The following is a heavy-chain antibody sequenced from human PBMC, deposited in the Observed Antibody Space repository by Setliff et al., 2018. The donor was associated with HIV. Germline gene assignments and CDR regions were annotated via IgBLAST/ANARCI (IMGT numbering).Heavy chain of an antibody. D-gene: IGHD4-4*01. CDR3: ARELRVTGIYYYSYMDV. Sequence: SETLSLTCTVSGGSINNISYYWGWIRQPPRKGLEWIGHIYYSGSTYYNPSLKSRVAISVDTSKNQFSLKLSSVTAADTAVYYCARELRVTGIYYYSYMDVWGKGTTVTVSS. CDR2: IYYSGST. V-gene: IGHV4-39*07. J-gene: IGHJ6*03. CDR1: GGSINNISYY.